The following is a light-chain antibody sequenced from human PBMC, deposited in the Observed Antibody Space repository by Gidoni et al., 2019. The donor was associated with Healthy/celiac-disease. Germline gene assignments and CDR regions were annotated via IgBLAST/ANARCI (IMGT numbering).Light chain of an antibody. Sequence: SALTQPASVSGSPGPSITISCTGTRSDVGGYNYVSWYQQHPGKAPKLMIYDVSTRPSGVSNRFSGSKSGNTASLTISGLQAEDEADYYCSSYTSSSIVLYVFGTGTKVTVL. V-gene: IGLV2-14*03. CDR1: RSDVGGYNY. CDR3: SSYTSSSIVLYV. J-gene: IGLJ1*01. CDR2: DVS.